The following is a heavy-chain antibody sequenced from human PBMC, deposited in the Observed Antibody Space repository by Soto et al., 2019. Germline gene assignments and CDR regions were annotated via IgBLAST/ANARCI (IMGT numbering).Heavy chain of an antibody. CDR1: GGTFSRYA. V-gene: IGHV1-69*13. Sequence: SVKVSCKASGGTFSRYAISWVRQAPGQGLEWMGGIIPIFGTANYAQKFQGRVTITADESTSTAYMELSSLRSEDTAVYYCARGLPDSSGDSYWGQGTLVTVSS. J-gene: IGHJ4*02. CDR3: ARGLPDSSGDSY. CDR2: IIPIFGTA. D-gene: IGHD3-22*01.